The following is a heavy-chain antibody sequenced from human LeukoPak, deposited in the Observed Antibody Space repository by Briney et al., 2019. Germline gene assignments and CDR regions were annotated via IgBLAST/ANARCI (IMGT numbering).Heavy chain of an antibody. Sequence: GGSLRLFCAASGFTVSSNYMSWVRQAPGKGLEWVSVIYSGGSTYYADSVKGRFTISRDNSKNTLYLQMNSLRAEDTAVYYCARDHSSSSEQYYYYGMDVWGQGTTVTVSS. J-gene: IGHJ6*02. V-gene: IGHV3-66*01. CDR3: ARDHSSSSEQYYYYGMDV. CDR1: GFTVSSNY. CDR2: IYSGGST. D-gene: IGHD6-6*01.